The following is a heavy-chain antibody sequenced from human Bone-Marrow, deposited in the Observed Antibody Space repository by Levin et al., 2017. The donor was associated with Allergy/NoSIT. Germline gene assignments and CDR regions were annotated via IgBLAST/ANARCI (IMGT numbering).Heavy chain of an antibody. CDR2: ISGSGGST. CDR3: AKALRIAVAGTGEVWGMDV. CDR1: GFTFSSYA. Sequence: GGSLRLSCAASGFTFSSYAMSWVRQAPGKGLEWVSAISGSGGSTYYADSVKGRFTISRDNSKNTLYLQMNSLRAEDTAVYYCAKALRIAVAGTGEVWGMDVWGQGTTVTVSS. J-gene: IGHJ6*02. D-gene: IGHD6-19*01. V-gene: IGHV3-23*01.